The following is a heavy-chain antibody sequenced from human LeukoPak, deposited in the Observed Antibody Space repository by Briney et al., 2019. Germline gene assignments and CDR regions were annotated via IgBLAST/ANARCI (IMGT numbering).Heavy chain of an antibody. J-gene: IGHJ1*01. V-gene: IGHV1-69*13. Sequence: ASVKVSCKASGGTFSSYAISWVRQAPGQGLEWMGGIIPIFGTANYAQKFQGRVTITADESTSTAYMELSSLRSEDTAVYYCASEAAAGLTSQHWGQGTLVTVSS. D-gene: IGHD6-13*01. CDR2: IIPIFGTA. CDR3: ASEAAAGLTSQH. CDR1: GGTFSSYA.